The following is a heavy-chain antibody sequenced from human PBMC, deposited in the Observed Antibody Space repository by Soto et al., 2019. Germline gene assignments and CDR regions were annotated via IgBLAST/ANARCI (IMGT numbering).Heavy chain of an antibody. CDR2: IIPIFGTA. Sequence: SVKVSCKASGGTFSSYAISWVRQAPGQGLEWMGGIIPIFGTANYAQKFQGRVTITADESTSTAYMELSSLRSEDTAVYYCASRGGGNMIRKGGAFDIWGQGTMVTVSS. J-gene: IGHJ3*02. D-gene: IGHD3-16*01. V-gene: IGHV1-69*13. CDR3: ASRGGGNMIRKGGAFDI. CDR1: GGTFSSYA.